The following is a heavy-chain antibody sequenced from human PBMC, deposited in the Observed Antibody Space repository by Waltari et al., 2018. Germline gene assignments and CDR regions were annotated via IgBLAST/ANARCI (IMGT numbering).Heavy chain of an antibody. D-gene: IGHD2-15*01. J-gene: IGHJ6*03. Sequence: QVQLQESGPGLVKPSETLSLTCTVSGGSISSHYWSWIRQPPGRGLEWIGYIYYSGSTNYNPSLKSRVTSAVDTSKNQFSLKLSSVTAADTAVYYCARSGCSGGSCYVYYYMDVWGKGTTVTVSS. CDR3: ARSGCSGGSCYVYYYMDV. CDR2: IYYSGST. V-gene: IGHV4-59*11. CDR1: GGSISSHY.